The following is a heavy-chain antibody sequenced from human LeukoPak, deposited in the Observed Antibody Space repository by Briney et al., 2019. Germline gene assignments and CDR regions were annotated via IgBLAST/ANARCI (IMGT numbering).Heavy chain of an antibody. D-gene: IGHD3-16*02. CDR2: ISGGGDTI. V-gene: IGHV3-48*04. CDR3: ASVSPDY. J-gene: IGHJ4*02. Sequence: QPGGSLRLSCAASGFTFSSYSMNWVRQAPGKGLEWVSYISGGGDTIYYADSVKGRFTISRDNAKNSLYLQMNSLRAEDTAVYYCASVSPDYWGQGTLVTVSS. CDR1: GFTFSSYS.